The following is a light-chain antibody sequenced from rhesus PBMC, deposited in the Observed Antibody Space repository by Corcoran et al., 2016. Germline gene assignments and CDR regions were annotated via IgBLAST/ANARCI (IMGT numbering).Light chain of an antibody. CDR3: QHYYSIPLT. CDR2: EAS. Sequence: DIQMTQSPSSLSASVGDRVTITCRASQVITNDLAWYQQKPGETPKLLIYEASSLQSGIPSRFSGSGSGTDFTLTISSLQPEDFATYYCQHYYSIPLTFGGGTKVEIK. CDR1: QVITND. J-gene: IGKJ4*01. V-gene: IGKV1-25*01.